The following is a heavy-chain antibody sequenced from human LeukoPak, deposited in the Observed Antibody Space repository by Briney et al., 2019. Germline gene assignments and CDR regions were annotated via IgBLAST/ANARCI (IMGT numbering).Heavy chain of an antibody. J-gene: IGHJ5*02. V-gene: IGHV1-69*13. CDR1: GGTFSSYA. Sequence: SVKVSCKASGGTFSSYAISWVRQAPGQGLEWMGGIIPIFGTANYAQKFQGRVTITADESTSTAYMELSSLRSEDTAVYYCARTNDCSSTSCPWAWFDPWGQGTLVTVSS. D-gene: IGHD2-2*01. CDR2: IIPIFGTA. CDR3: ARTNDCSSTSCPWAWFDP.